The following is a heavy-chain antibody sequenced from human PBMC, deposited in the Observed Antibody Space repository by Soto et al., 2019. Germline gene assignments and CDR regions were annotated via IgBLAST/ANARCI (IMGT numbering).Heavy chain of an antibody. CDR3: ASDTNYDILTGYSYAVDL. J-gene: IGHJ3*01. V-gene: IGHV4-4*02. D-gene: IGHD3-9*01. CDR2: IYHSGST. CDR1: GGSISSSNW. Sequence: SETLSLTCAVSGGSISSSNWWSWVRQPPGKGLEWIGEIYHSGSTNYNPSLKRRVTISVDKSKNQFSLKLSSVTAADTAVYYCASDTNYDILTGYSYAVDLWRQGTMVTVSS.